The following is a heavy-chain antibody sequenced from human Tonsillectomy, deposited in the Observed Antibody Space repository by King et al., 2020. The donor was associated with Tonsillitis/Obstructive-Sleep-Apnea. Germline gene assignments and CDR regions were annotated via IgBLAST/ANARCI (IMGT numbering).Heavy chain of an antibody. D-gene: IGHD6-19*01. CDR1: GGSFGGYY. V-gene: IGHV4-34*01. CDR2: INHSGST. J-gene: IGHJ5*02. CDR3: ARGQWLGWFDP. Sequence: VQLQQWGAGLLKPSETLSLTCAVYGGSFGGYYWSWIRQPPGKGLESIGEINHSGSTNYNPSLKSRVTISVDTSKNQFSLKLSSVTAADTAVYYCARGQWLGWFDPWGQGTLVTVSS.